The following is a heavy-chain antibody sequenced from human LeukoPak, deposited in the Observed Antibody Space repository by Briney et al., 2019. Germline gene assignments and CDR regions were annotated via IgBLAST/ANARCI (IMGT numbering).Heavy chain of an antibody. CDR1: GGSISRYY. V-gene: IGHV4-59*07. J-gene: IGHJ4*02. Sequence: SDTLSLTCTVSGGSISRYYWSWIRHPPGKGLEWIGYIYNRGRTNYNPSLKSRVTISVDTSKNQFSLKLTSVTAADTAVYYCARTAAAGYFDYWGQGTLVTVSS. CDR3: ARTAAAGYFDY. CDR2: IYNRGRT. D-gene: IGHD6-13*01.